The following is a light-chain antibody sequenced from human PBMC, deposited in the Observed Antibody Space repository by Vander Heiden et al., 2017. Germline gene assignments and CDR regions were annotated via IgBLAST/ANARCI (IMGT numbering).Light chain of an antibody. V-gene: IGLV1-47*01. Sequence: QSVLTQPPSASGTPGQRVTISCSGSSSNIGSNYVYWYQQLPGTAPKLLIYRNNQRPSGVPDRLSGSKSGTSASLAISGLRSEEEADYYCAAWDDSLSGVFGGGTKLTVL. CDR3: AAWDDSLSGV. CDR2: RNN. J-gene: IGLJ3*02. CDR1: SSNIGSNY.